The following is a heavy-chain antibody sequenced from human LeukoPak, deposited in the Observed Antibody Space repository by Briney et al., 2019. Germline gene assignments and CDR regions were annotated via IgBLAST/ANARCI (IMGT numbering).Heavy chain of an antibody. J-gene: IGHJ4*02. V-gene: IGHV4-34*01. CDR3: ARGRRTRIQLWLWGPRFDY. CDR1: GGSFSGYY. CDR2: INHSGST. Sequence: SETLSLTCAVYGGSFSGYYWSWIRQPPGKGLEWIGEINHSGSTNYNPSLKSRVTISVDTSKNQFSLKLSSVTAADTAVYYCARGRRTRIQLWLWGPRFDYWGQGTLVTVSS. D-gene: IGHD5-18*01.